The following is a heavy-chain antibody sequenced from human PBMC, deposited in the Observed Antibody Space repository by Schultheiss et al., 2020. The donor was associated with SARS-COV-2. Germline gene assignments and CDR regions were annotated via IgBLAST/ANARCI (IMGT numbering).Heavy chain of an antibody. Sequence: GGSLRLSCAASGFTFDDYTMHWVRQAPGKGLEWVSLISWDGGSTYYADSVKGRFTISRDNSKNSLYLQMNSLRAEDTAVYYCARDDTATYFDYWGQGTLVTVSS. CDR1: GFTFDDYT. V-gene: IGHV3-43*01. J-gene: IGHJ4*02. CDR3: ARDDTATYFDY. CDR2: ISWDGGST.